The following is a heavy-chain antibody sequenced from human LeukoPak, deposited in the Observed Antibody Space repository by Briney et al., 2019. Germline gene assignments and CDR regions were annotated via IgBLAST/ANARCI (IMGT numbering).Heavy chain of an antibody. CDR2: IIPILDIA. CDR3: ASKSYSSSWPHYFDY. CDR1: GGTFSSYA. D-gene: IGHD6-13*01. J-gene: IGHJ4*02. Sequence: GASVKVSCKASGGTFSSYAISWVRQAPGQGLEWMGRIIPILDIANYAQKFQGRVTITADKSTSTAYMELSSLRSEDTAVYYCASKSYSSSWPHYFDYWGQGTLVTVSS. V-gene: IGHV1-69*04.